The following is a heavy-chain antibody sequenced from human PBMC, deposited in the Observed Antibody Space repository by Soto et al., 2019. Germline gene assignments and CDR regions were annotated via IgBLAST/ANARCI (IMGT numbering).Heavy chain of an antibody. CDR2: INPNSGGT. D-gene: IGHD1-26*01. CDR3: ARTSGSYYYYYGMDV. Sequence: GASVKVSCNASGDTFTGYYMHWVRQAPVQGLEWMGWINPNSGGTNYAQKFRGWVTMTRETSISTAYMELSRLRSDDTAVYYCARTSGSYYYYYGMDVCGQGTTVTVSS. J-gene: IGHJ6*02. V-gene: IGHV1-2*04. CDR1: GDTFTGYY.